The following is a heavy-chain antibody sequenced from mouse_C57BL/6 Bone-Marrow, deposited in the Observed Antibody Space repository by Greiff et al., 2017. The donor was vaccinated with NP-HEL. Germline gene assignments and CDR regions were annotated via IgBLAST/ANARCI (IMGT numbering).Heavy chain of an antibody. V-gene: IGHV5-16*01. CDR1: GFTFSDYY. CDR3: ARDPLITTVVPDWYVEV. D-gene: IGHD1-1*01. J-gene: IGHJ1*03. Sequence: EVKLVESEGGLVQPGSSMKLSCTASGFTFSDYYLAWVRQVPEKGLEWVANINYDGSSTYYLDSLKSRFIISRDNAKNILYLRMSSLKSEDTATYYCARDPLITTVVPDWYVEVCGTGTTITVSS. CDR2: INYDGSST.